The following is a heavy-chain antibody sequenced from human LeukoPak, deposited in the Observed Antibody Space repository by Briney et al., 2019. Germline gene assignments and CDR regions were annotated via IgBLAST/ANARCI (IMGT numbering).Heavy chain of an antibody. J-gene: IGHJ4*02. Sequence: GASVKVSCKASGYTFTGYYMHWVRQAPGQGLEWMGWINPNSGDTKYAQKFQGRVTMTRDTSSSTRYMELSRLRSDDTAVYYCATDREDISGGLVYYFDYWGQGTLVTVSS. D-gene: IGHD2-15*01. CDR2: INPNSGDT. V-gene: IGHV1-2*02. CDR1: GYTFTGYY. CDR3: ATDREDISGGLVYYFDY.